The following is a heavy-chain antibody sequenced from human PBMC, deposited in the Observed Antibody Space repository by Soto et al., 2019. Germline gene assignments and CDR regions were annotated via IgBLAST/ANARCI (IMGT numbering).Heavy chain of an antibody. J-gene: IGHJ4*02. CDR2: ISSSSSTI. CDR1: GFTFSSYS. V-gene: IGHV3-48*01. Sequence: EVQLVESGGGLVQPGGSLRLSCAASGFTFSSYSMNWVRQAPGKGLEWVSYISSSSSTIYYADSVKGRFTISRDNAKNARYLQMNSLRAEDTAVYYCARDSGYSYGPLDSWGQGTLVTVSS. D-gene: IGHD5-18*01. CDR3: ARDSGYSYGPLDS.